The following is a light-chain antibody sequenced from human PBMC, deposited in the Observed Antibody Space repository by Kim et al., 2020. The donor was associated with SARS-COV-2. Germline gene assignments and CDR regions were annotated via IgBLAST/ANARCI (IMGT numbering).Light chain of an antibody. CDR2: WAS. Sequence: DIVMTQSPDSLAVSLGERATINYKSSQSVLYSSNNKNYLAWYQQKPGQPPKLLIYWASTRESGVPDRFSGSGSGTDFTLTISSLQAEDVAVYYCQKYYSTPTFGQGTRLEIK. V-gene: IGKV4-1*01. CDR3: QKYYSTPT. J-gene: IGKJ5*01. CDR1: QSVLYSSNNKNY.